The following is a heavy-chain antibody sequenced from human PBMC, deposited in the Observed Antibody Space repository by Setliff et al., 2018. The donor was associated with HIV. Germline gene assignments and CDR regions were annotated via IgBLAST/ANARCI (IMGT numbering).Heavy chain of an antibody. D-gene: IGHD2-15*01. J-gene: IGHJ6*02. CDR2: ISGSGGST. V-gene: IGHV3-23*01. CDR3: AKDLGSIGYCSGGSCRDYYYGMDV. Sequence: GGSLRLSCAASGFTFSSYAMSWVRQAPGKGLEWVSAISGSGGSTYYADSVKGRFTISRDNSKNTLYLQMNSLRAEDTAVYYCAKDLGSIGYCSGGSCRDYYYGMDVWGQGTTVTVSS. CDR1: GFTFSSYA.